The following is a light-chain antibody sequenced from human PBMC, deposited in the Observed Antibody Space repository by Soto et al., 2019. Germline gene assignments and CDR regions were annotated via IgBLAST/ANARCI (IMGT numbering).Light chain of an antibody. J-gene: IGKJ1*01. CDR2: AAS. CDR1: RDIGSD. V-gene: IGKV1-6*01. CDR3: LQDHDDSWT. Sequence: IQSTQSTTSLSASVGDRITMTCRASRDIGSDLSWYQQKPGKAPTLLIYAASNLQSGVPSRFRGSRSGTEFTLTVSSLQPEDFATYYCLQDHDDSWTFGQGTKVDIK.